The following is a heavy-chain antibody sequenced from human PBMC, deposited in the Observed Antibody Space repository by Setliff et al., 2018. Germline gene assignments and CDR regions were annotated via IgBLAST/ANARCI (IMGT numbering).Heavy chain of an antibody. D-gene: IGHD3-9*01. Sequence: ASVKVSCKASGYTFTGYYIHWVRQAPGQGLEWMGWINPNSGGTNYAQKFQGRVTMTRDTSISTAYMELSRLRSDDTAVYYCARSNYDILTRNWFDPWGQGTPVTVSS. CDR3: ARSNYDILTRNWFDP. J-gene: IGHJ5*02. CDR2: INPNSGGT. V-gene: IGHV1-2*02. CDR1: GYTFTGYY.